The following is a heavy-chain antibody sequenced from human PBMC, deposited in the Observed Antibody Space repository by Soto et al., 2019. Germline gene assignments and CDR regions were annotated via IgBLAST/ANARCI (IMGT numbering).Heavy chain of an antibody. D-gene: IGHD1-7*01. CDR1: GGSFTSNNW. J-gene: IGHJ4*02. CDR3: ASRDPGTSVDY. V-gene: IGHV4-4*02. CDR2: IYRTGST. Sequence: SETLSLTCAVSGGSFTSNNWWTWVRQPPGQGLEWIGEIYRTGSTNYNPSLKSRVTIPLDKSENQFSLKVTSLTAADTAVYYCASRDPGTSVDYWGQGTLVTVSS.